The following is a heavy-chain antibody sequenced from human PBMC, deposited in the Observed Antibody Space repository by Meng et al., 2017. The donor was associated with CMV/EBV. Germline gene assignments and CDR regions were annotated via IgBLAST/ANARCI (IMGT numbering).Heavy chain of an antibody. J-gene: IGHJ6*02. CDR3: ARVSTTIFGTIGVGTLGGMDV. CDR2: INPNSGGT. CDR1: GYTFTGYY. Sequence: ASVKVSCKASGYTFTGYYMHWVRQAPGQGLEWMGWINPNSGGTNYAQKFQGRVTMTRDTSISPAYMELSRLRSDDTAVYYCARVSTTIFGTIGVGTLGGMDVWGQGTTVTVSS. V-gene: IGHV1-2*02. D-gene: IGHD3-3*01.